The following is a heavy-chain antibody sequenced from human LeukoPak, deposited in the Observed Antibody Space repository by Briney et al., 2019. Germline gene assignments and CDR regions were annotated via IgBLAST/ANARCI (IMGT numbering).Heavy chain of an antibody. CDR2: IYSSGST. CDR3: ARGTNPGNYWYFDI. Sequence: PSETLSLTCTCSGGSISSNYWSWIRQPPGKGLDWIGYIYSSGSTNYNPSLKIRVTIPVETSKNQFSLNLSSVTAADTAVYYCARGTNPGNYWYFDIWGRGTLVTVSS. J-gene: IGHJ2*01. V-gene: IGHV4-59*01. D-gene: IGHD1-7*01. CDR1: GGSISSNY.